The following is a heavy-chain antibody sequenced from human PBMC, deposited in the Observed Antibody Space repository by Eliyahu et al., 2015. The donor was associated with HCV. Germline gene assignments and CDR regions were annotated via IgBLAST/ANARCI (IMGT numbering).Heavy chain of an antibody. Sequence: QLQLQESGPGLVKPSETLSLSCTVSGASISSTSNFWVWIRQPPGKGLEWDFGSISYSGTYYNPYLKGRTTISVDTSKNQVSLEVSSVTAADTAVYYCARGTVTSRDGVDVWGQGTTVTVSS. CDR2: ISYSGT. V-gene: IGHV4-39*01. J-gene: IGHJ6*02. CDR1: GASISSTSNF. D-gene: IGHD4-17*01. CDR3: ARGTVTSRDGVDV.